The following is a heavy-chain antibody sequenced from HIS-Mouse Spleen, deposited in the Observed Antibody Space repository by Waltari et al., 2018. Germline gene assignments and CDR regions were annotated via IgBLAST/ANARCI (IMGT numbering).Heavy chain of an antibody. J-gene: IGHJ4*02. CDR2: IYSGGST. CDR3: ARHYYYGSGSYYFDY. D-gene: IGHD3-10*01. CDR1: GFTVRSNH. V-gene: IGHV3-53*02. Sequence: EVQLVETGGGLIQPGGSLRLCCAASGFTVRSNHMRWVRQAPGKGLELVSVIYSGGSTYYADSVKGRFTISRDNSKNTLYLQMNSLRAEDTAVYYCARHYYYGSGSYYFDYWGQGTLVTVSS.